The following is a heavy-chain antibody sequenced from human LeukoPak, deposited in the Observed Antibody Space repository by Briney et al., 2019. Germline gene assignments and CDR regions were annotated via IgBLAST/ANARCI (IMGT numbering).Heavy chain of an antibody. Sequence: GRSLRLSCAASGFTFSSYGMHWVRQAPGKGLEWVAVIWYDGSNKYYADSVKGRFTISRDNSKNTLYLQMGSLTAEDMAVYYCARGRGIIVTQSLTLWGPGILVTVSS. J-gene: IGHJ4*02. CDR3: ARGRGIIVTQSLTL. D-gene: IGHD3-10*01. CDR1: GFTFSSYG. CDR2: IWYDGSNK. V-gene: IGHV3-33*01.